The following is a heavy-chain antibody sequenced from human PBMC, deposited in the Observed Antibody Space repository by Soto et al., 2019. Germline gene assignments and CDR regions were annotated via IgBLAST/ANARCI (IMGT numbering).Heavy chain of an antibody. CDR1: SASITTYY. CDR2: IYYSGST. J-gene: IGHJ5*02. CDR3: ARGPIMTTFEGVPEALNGFDP. Sequence: SETLSPTCSVSSASITTYYWSWIRQLPGKVLAWIGHIYYSGSTKYNPSLKSRVTISVDTPKNQLSLKLSSVTAADTAVYFCARGPIMTTFEGVPEALNGFDPWGQGTRVTVSS. V-gene: IGHV4-59*01. D-gene: IGHD3-16*01.